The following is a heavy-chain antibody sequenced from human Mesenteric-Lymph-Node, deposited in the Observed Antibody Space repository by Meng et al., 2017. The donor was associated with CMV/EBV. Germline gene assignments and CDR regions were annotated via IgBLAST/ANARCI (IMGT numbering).Heavy chain of an antibody. V-gene: IGHV4-59*08. Sequence: LTCTGPGDSISSYYWSWIRQPPGKGLEWIGNTYYRASTQSNPSLKSRVTISVDTSKNQFSLNLNSVTAADTAVYYCARRANEAFDIWGQGTLVTVSS. CDR3: ARRANEAFDI. J-gene: IGHJ3*02. D-gene: IGHD4/OR15-4a*01. CDR1: GDSISSYY. CDR2: TYYRAST.